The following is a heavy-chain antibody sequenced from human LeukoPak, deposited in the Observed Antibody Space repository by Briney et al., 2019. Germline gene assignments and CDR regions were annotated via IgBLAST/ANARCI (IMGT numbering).Heavy chain of an antibody. CDR3: ARDPGAKGYFDY. V-gene: IGHV3-66*01. CDR2: IYSGGST. D-gene: IGHD1-26*01. CDR1: GFTVSSNY. Sequence: GSLRLSCAASGFTVSSNYMSWVRQAPGKGLEWVSVIYSGGSTYYADSVKGRFTISRDNSKNTLYLQMNSLRAEDTAVYYCARDPGAKGYFDYWSQGTLVTVSS. J-gene: IGHJ4*02.